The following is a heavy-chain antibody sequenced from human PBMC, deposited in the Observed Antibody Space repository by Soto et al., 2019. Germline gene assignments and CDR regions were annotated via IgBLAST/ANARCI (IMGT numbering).Heavy chain of an antibody. D-gene: IGHD2-15*01. Sequence: EVQLVESGGGLVKPGGSLRLSCEVSGFTFSSPTINWVGQAPGRGLEWVSSISGGGVYIFYADAVRGRFTLSRDNAKNSLYLQMNSLRAEDTAVYNCARVGVVVVGGTYYYHGMDVWGQGTTVTVSS. J-gene: IGHJ6*02. CDR2: ISGGGVYI. CDR3: ARVGVVVVGGTYYYHGMDV. V-gene: IGHV3-21*01. CDR1: GFTFSSPT.